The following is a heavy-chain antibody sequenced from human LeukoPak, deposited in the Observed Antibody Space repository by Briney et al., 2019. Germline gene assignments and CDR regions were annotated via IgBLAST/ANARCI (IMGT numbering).Heavy chain of an antibody. CDR1: GFTFSTYG. V-gene: IGHV3-30*18. CDR2: ISYDGSNK. D-gene: IGHD4-17*01. Sequence: GGSLRLSCAASGFTFSTYGMHWVRQAPGKGLEWVAVISYDGSNKYYVDSVKGRFTISRDNSKNTLYLQMNSLRAEDTAVYYCAKDPTPSGGDYGYWGQGTLVTVSS. CDR3: AKDPTPSGGDYGY. J-gene: IGHJ4*02.